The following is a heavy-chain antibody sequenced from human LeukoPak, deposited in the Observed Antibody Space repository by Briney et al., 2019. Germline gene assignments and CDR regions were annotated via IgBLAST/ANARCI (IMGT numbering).Heavy chain of an antibody. J-gene: IGHJ4*02. D-gene: IGHD4-11*01. Sequence: PGTSLRLSCAASGFTFSHFGMHWLRQAPGKGLEWVAVIWSDATNKYYADSVKGRFTISRDYYKNTVYLQMTSVRVEDTAVYYCAKDAQRGFDYSNSLEHWGQGTLVTVSS. CDR2: IWSDATNK. CDR1: GFTFSHFG. CDR3: AKDAQRGFDYSNSLEH. V-gene: IGHV3-33*06.